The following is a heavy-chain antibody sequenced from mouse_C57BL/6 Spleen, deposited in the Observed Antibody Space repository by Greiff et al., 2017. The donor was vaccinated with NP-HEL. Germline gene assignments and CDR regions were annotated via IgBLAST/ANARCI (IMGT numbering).Heavy chain of an antibody. J-gene: IGHJ2*01. D-gene: IGHD2-4*01. Sequence: QVQLKQPGAELVKPGASVKMSCKASGYTFTSYWITWVKQRPGQGLEWIGDIYPGSGSTNYNEKFKSKAILTVATTSTTDYMQLSSLTSEDTAVYYCARGGNDCDDAYYIDYWGQGTTLTVSS. CDR1: GYTFTSYW. CDR3: ARGGNDCDDAYYIDY. CDR2: IYPGSGST. V-gene: IGHV1-55*01.